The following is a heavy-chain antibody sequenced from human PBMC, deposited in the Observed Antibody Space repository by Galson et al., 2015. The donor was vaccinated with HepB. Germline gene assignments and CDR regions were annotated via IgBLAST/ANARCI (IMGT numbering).Heavy chain of an antibody. CDR3: ARGGGYDFWGGYYKPYYFDY. J-gene: IGHJ4*02. CDR1: GFTFSSYS. CDR2: ISSSSSTI. V-gene: IGHV3-48*02. D-gene: IGHD3-3*01. Sequence: SLRLSCAASGFTFSSYSMNWVRQAPGKGLEWVSYISSSSSTIYYADSVKGRFTISRDNAKNSLYLQMNSRRDEGTAVYYCARGGGYDFWGGYYKPYYFDYWGQGTLVTVSS.